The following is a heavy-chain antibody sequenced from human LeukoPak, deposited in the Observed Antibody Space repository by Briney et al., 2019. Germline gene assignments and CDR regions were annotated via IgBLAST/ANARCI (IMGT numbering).Heavy chain of an antibody. Sequence: GGSLRLSCAASGFTFSSYGMHWVRQAPGKGLEWVAVIWYDGSNKYYADSVKGRFTISRDNPKNTLYPQMNSLRAEDTAVYYCAKAAYSSSWYHFDYWGQGTLVTVSS. J-gene: IGHJ4*02. CDR1: GFTFSSYG. D-gene: IGHD6-13*01. CDR2: IWYDGSNK. V-gene: IGHV3-33*06. CDR3: AKAAYSSSWYHFDY.